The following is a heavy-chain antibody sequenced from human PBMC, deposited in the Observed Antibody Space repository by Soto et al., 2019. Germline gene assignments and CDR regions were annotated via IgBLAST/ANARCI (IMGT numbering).Heavy chain of an antibody. CDR2: IHPGDSET. D-gene: IGHD2-2*01. J-gene: IGHJ4*02. Sequence: EVQLVQSGAEVKKPGESLKISCKASGYTFTNYWIGWVRQMPGKGLEWVGIIHPGDSETRHSPSLQGQVTISADKSISTAYLQWGSLKASDTAMYHCARHQAAFCTTARCYAFDYWGQGTLVTVSS. V-gene: IGHV5-51*03. CDR1: GYTFTNYW. CDR3: ARHQAAFCTTARCYAFDY.